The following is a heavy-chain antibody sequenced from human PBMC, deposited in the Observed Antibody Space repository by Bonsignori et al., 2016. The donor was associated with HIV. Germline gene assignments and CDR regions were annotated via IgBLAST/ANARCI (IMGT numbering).Heavy chain of an antibody. Sequence: QGQLQESGPGLVKPSQTMSLTCSVSGGSISSGTYYWTWIRQPAGKGLEWIGRVYTSGSTNYNPSLKGRVTITIDTSKNEVFLKLTSVTAADSAMYFCARDAWGSSGKYPREVGAFDIWGQGKLVTVSS. CDR1: GGSISSGTYY. D-gene: IGHD1-26*01. CDR3: ARDAWGSSGKYPREVGAFDI. CDR2: VYTSGST. V-gene: IGHV4-61*02. J-gene: IGHJ3*02.